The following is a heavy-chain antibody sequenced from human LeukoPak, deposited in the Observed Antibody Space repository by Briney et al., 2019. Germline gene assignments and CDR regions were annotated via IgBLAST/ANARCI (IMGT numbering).Heavy chain of an antibody. CDR1: GFTVSSNY. CDR2: IYSGGST. CDR3: ARSGTSWWYPAFDI. Sequence: GGSLRLSCAASGFTVSSNYMSWVRQAPGKGLEWVSVIYSGGSTYYADSVKGRFTISRDNSKNTLYLQMNSLRAEDTAVYYCARSGTSWWYPAFDIWGQGTMVTASS. J-gene: IGHJ3*02. V-gene: IGHV3-53*01. D-gene: IGHD2-15*01.